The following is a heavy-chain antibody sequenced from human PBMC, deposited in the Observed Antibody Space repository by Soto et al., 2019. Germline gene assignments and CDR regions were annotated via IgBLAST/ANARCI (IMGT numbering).Heavy chain of an antibody. CDR1: GFTFSGYG. Sequence: QVQLVESGGGVVQPGRSLRLSWAASGFTFSGYGVHWVRQAPGKGLEWVAGIWYDGNNKYYADSVKGRFTSSRDNSNNSLYLQMTSLKDEDTGLYYFASDLYTQPDNGGKYFFDYWGQGTLVTVSS. CDR3: ASDLYTQPDNGGKYFFDY. D-gene: IGHD4-17*01. J-gene: IGHJ4*02. CDR2: IWYDGNNK. V-gene: IGHV3-33*01.